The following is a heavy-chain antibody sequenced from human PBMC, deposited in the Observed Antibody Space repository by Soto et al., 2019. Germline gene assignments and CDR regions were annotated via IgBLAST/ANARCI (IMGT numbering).Heavy chain of an antibody. CDR2: IYYSGST. J-gene: IGHJ6*02. CDR3: ARGHYRYYDSSGYYDYYYGMDV. Sequence: SSETLSLTCTVSGGSISSYYWSWIRQPPGKGLEWIGYIYYSGSTNYNPSLKSRVTISVDTSKNQFSLKLSSVTAADTAVYYCARGHYRYYDSSGYYDYYYGMDVWGQGTTVTVSS. V-gene: IGHV4-59*01. CDR1: GGSISSYY. D-gene: IGHD3-22*01.